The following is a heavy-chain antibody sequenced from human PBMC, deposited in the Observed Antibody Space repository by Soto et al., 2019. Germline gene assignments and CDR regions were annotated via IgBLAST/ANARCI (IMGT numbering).Heavy chain of an antibody. D-gene: IGHD6-6*01. J-gene: IGHJ6*02. CDR2: MKPKSGDT. CDR3: ARRRAVVAARPYYYYSMDV. Sequence: ASVKVSFKTSGYTFTSYDINWVRQAPGQGLEWMGWMKPKSGDTGYAPKFQGRVNMTRNTSTGTAYMELSSLISEDTAVYYCARRRAVVAARPYYYYSMDVWGQGTTVTVSS. V-gene: IGHV1-8*01. CDR1: GYTFTSYD.